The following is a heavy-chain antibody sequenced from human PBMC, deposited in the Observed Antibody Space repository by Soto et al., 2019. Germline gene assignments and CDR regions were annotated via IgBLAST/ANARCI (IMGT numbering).Heavy chain of an antibody. CDR1: GGSMSRYY. CDR3: VRDSYYYGSGTYRFDP. J-gene: IGHJ5*02. Sequence: SETLSLTCTVSGGSMSRYYWSWIRQPPGKGLEWIGYISYRGSTKYNPSLQSRVTISVDTSKNQFSLKLNSVTAADTAVYYCVRDSYYYGSGTYRFDPWGQGTLVTVSS. V-gene: IGHV4-59*01. CDR2: ISYRGST. D-gene: IGHD3-10*01.